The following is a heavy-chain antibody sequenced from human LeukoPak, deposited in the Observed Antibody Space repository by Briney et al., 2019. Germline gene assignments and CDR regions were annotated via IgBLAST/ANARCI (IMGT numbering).Heavy chain of an antibody. CDR3: AREYSSGWYHLDY. V-gene: IGHV3-21*01. CDR1: GFTFSSYS. Sequence: PGGSLRLSCAASGFTFSSYSMNWVRQAPGKGLEWVSSISSSSSYIYYADSVKGRFTISRDNAKNSLYLQMNSLRAEDTAVYYCAREYSSGWYHLDYWGQGTLVTVSS. CDR2: ISSSSSYI. D-gene: IGHD6-19*01. J-gene: IGHJ4*02.